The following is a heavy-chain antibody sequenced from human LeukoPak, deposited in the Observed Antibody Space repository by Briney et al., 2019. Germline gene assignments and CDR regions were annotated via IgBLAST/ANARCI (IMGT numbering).Heavy chain of an antibody. J-gene: IGHJ5*01. CDR2: MNPNSGGT. CDR1: GYTFTGNY. CDR3: ARGTTYYDDSGSYRSLDS. V-gene: IGHV1-2*06. Sequence: GASVKVSCKSSGYTFTGNYMHWVRQAPGQGLEWMGRMNPNSGGTDYAQTFQGRVTMTRDTSITTAYMELGRLRSDDTAVYFCARGTTYYDDSGSYRSLDSWGQGTLVIVSS. D-gene: IGHD3-10*01.